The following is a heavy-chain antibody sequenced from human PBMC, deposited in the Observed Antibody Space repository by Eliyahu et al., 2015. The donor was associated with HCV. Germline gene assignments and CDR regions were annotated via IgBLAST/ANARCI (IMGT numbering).Heavy chain of an antibody. J-gene: IGHJ4*02. Sequence: EVQLVESGGGLVQPGGSLRXSCAASGFTFSSYWMGWVRQAPGKGLEWVANIKQDGSEKYYVDSVKGRFTIPRDNAKNSLYLQMNSLRAEDTAVYYCARFRGWGSSKHFDYWGQGTLVTVSS. D-gene: IGHD6-13*01. V-gene: IGHV3-7*01. CDR1: GFTFSSYW. CDR3: ARFRGWGSSKHFDY. CDR2: IKQDGSEK.